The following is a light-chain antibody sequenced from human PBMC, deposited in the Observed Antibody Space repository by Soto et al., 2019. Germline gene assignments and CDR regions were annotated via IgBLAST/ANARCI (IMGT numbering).Light chain of an antibody. CDR1: SSNIGSNY. V-gene: IGLV1-47*01. CDR3: AAWDDSLSGGRV. Sequence: QSVLTQPPSASGTPGQRVTISCSGSSSNIGSNYVYWYQQLPGTAPKLLIYRNNQRPSGVPDRFSGSKSGTSASLAISGLRSEDEADYYCAAWDDSLSGGRVFGGGTKLTGL. J-gene: IGLJ2*01. CDR2: RNN.